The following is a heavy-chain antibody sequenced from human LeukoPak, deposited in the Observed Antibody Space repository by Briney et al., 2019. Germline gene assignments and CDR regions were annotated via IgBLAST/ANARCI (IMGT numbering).Heavy chain of an antibody. D-gene: IGHD2-2*01. CDR3: ARDSLLPSAMGYYYMDV. J-gene: IGHJ6*03. V-gene: IGHV4-61*02. Sequence: SETLSLTCTVSGGSISSDSYYWIWIRQPAGMELKWIGRIYTSGSTNHNPSLKSRATISVDTSKNKYSLKLSSVTAADTALYYCARDSLLPSAMGYYYMDVWGKGTTVTVSS. CDR2: IYTSGST. CDR1: GGSISSDSYY.